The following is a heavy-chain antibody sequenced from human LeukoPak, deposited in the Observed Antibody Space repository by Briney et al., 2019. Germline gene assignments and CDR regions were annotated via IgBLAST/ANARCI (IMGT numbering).Heavy chain of an antibody. J-gene: IGHJ6*02. CDR3: ARDYATVTGYYGMDV. CDR2: IYYSGST. CDR1: GGSISSGGYY. Sequence: PSETLSLTCTVSGGSISSGGYYWSWIRQHPGKGLEWIGYIYYSGSTYYNPSLKSRVTISVDTSKNQFSLKLSSVTAADTAVYYCARDYATVTGYYGMDVWGQGTTVTVSS. V-gene: IGHV4-31*03. D-gene: IGHD4-17*01.